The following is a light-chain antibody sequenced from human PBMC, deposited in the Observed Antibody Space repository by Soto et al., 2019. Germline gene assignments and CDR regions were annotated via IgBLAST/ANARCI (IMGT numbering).Light chain of an antibody. CDR3: QHSNSYPEA. V-gene: IGKV1-5*03. Sequence: DIQMTQSPSTLSGSLGVRVTITCRASQTISSWLAWYQQRPGKAPKLLIYEASTLKSGVPSRFSGSGSGTEFTLTISSLQPDDFATYYCQHSNSYPEAFGEGTKVDIK. CDR1: QTISSW. CDR2: EAS. J-gene: IGKJ1*01.